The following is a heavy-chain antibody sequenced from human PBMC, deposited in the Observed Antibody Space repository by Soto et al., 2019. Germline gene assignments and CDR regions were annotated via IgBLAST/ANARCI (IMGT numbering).Heavy chain of an antibody. Sequence: EVQLVESGGTLVQPVGSLRLSCEVSGFTFGSYWMTWVRQAPGKGLEWVANIKRAGSNKSYLDSVRGRFTISRDTAKNSLDLQMSSLGAEDTALYYWARDVSPGSSSLYLDAFDIWGQGTMVTVSS. D-gene: IGHD6-13*01. CDR1: GFTFGSYW. CDR2: IKRAGSNK. V-gene: IGHV3-7*05. CDR3: ARDVSPGSSSLYLDAFDI. J-gene: IGHJ3*02.